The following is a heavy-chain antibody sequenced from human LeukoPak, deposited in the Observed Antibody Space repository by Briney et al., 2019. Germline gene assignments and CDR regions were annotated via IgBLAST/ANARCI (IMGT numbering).Heavy chain of an antibody. CDR2: INHSGST. Sequence: KPSETLSLTCAVYGGSFSGYYWSWIRQPPGKGLEWIGEINHSGSTNYNPSLKSRVTISVDTSKNQFSLKLSSVTAADTAVYYCARHGGEREWLSYYYYYMDVWGKGTTVTISS. CDR1: GGSFSGYY. CDR3: ARHGGEREWLSYYYYYMDV. V-gene: IGHV4-34*01. D-gene: IGHD3-16*01. J-gene: IGHJ6*03.